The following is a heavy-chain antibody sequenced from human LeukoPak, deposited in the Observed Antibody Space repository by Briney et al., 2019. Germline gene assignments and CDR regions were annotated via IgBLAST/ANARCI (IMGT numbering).Heavy chain of an antibody. D-gene: IGHD4-23*01. V-gene: IGHV1-69*13. CDR2: IIPIFGTA. CDR3: ARDYHGYDYGGKGIDY. J-gene: IGHJ4*02. CDR1: GGTFSSCA. Sequence: ASVTVSCKASGGTFSSCAISWVRQAPGQGLEWMGGIIPIFGTANYAQKFQGRATITADESTSTAYMELSSLRSEDTAVYCSARDYHGYDYGGKGIDYWGQGTLVTVSS.